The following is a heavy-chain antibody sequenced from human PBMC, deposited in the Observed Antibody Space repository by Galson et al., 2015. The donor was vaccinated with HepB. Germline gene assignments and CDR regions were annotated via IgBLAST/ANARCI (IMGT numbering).Heavy chain of an antibody. Sequence: SVKVSCKASRDTFSTYSIHWVRQAPGQGLEWMGIINPNDGSTSYAQKFQARLTMTRDTSTSTVYMELNRLRSEDSAVYYCATTFCTNGRCYLSFDYWGQGALVTVSS. CDR2: INPNDGST. D-gene: IGHD2-8*01. CDR3: ATTFCTNGRCYLSFDY. J-gene: IGHJ4*02. V-gene: IGHV1-46*01. CDR1: RDTFSTYS.